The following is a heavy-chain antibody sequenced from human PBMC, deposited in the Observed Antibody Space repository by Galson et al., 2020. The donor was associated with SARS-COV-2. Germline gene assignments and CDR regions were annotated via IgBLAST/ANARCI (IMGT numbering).Heavy chain of an antibody. J-gene: IGHJ6*02. CDR3: ARGGFDYGDYYYYGMDV. CDR2: INHSGST. Sequence: SETLSLTCAVYGGSFSGYYWSWIRQPPGKGLEWIGEINHSGSTNYNPSLKSRVTISVDTSKNQFSLKLSSVTAADTAVYYCARGGFDYGDYYYYGMDVWGQGTTVTVSS. D-gene: IGHD4-17*01. V-gene: IGHV4-34*01. CDR1: GGSFSGYY.